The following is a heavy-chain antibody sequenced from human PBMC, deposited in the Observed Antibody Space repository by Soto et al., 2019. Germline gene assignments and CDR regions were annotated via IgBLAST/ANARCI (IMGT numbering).Heavy chain of an antibody. V-gene: IGHV4-38-2*01. CDR1: GYSISSGYY. CDR3: ARTRYIRFLEWLEYPYYFDY. CDR2: IYHSGST. J-gene: IGHJ4*02. D-gene: IGHD3-3*01. Sequence: LSLTCAVSGYSISSGYYWGWIRQPPGKGLEWIGSIYHSGSTYYNPSLKSRVTISVDTSKNQFSLKLSSVTAADTAVYYCARTRYIRFLEWLEYPYYFDYWGQGTLVTVSS.